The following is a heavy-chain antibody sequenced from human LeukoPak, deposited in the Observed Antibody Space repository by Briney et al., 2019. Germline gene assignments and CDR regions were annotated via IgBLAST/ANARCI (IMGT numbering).Heavy chain of an antibody. V-gene: IGHV1-24*01. D-gene: IGHD3-22*01. CDR3: AAINYYDSSGYYYLDY. J-gene: IGHJ4*02. Sequence: ASVKVSCKVSGYTLTELSVHWVRQAPGKGLEWMGGFDPEDGETIYAQKFQGRVTMTEDTSTDTAYMELSSLRSEDTAVYYCAAINYYDSSGYYYLDYWGQGTLVTVSS. CDR1: GYTLTELS. CDR2: FDPEDGET.